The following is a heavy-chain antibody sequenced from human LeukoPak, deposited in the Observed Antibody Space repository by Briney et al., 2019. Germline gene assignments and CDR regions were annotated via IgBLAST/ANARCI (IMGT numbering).Heavy chain of an antibody. Sequence: ASVKVSCKASVYTFTSYDINWVRQATGQGLEWMGWMNPNSGNTGYAQKFQGRVTITRNTSISTAYMELSSLRSEDTAVYYCARGSLRYQLLTDYWGQGTLVTVSS. D-gene: IGHD2-2*01. CDR3: ARGSLRYQLLTDY. V-gene: IGHV1-8*03. CDR2: MNPNSGNT. J-gene: IGHJ4*02. CDR1: VYTFTSYD.